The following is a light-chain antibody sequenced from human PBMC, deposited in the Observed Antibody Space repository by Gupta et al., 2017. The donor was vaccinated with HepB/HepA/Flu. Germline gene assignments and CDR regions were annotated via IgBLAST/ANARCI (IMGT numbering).Light chain of an antibody. CDR3: QQYDLMVT. CDR2: ASS. V-gene: IGKV1-33*01. CDR1: QDISKS. Sequence: DVQMTQSPSSLSASVGDRVTITCQASQDISKSLNWYQQKPGKAPKFLIYASSKWVTGVPSRFIGSGSGTDFTLTSSSRQTEDIATYFWQQYDLMVTFGGGTKVQIK. J-gene: IGKJ4*01.